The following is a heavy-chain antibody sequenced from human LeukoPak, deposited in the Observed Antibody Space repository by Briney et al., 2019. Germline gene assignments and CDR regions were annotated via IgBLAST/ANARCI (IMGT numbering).Heavy chain of an antibody. J-gene: IGHJ3*02. CDR2: IRYDGSNK. CDR1: GFTFSSYG. V-gene: IGHV3-30*02. D-gene: IGHD3-22*01. Sequence: PGGSLRLSCAASGFTFSSYGMHWVRQAPGKGLEWVAFIRYDGSNKYYADSVKGRFTISRDNSKNTLYLQMNSLRAEDTAVYYCAKSLSDYYDSSGYYYYDALDIWGQGTMVTVSS. CDR3: AKSLSDYYDSSGYYYYDALDI.